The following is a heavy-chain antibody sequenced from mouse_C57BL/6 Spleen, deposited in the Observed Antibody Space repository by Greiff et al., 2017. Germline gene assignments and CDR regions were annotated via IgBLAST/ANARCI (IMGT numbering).Heavy chain of an antibody. CDR1: GFNIKDYY. V-gene: IGHV14-1*01. CDR3: TSYGNYRFAY. D-gene: IGHD2-1*01. Sequence: VHVKQSGAELVRPGASVKLSCTASGFNIKDYYMHWVKQRPEQGLEWIGRIDPEDGDTEYAPKFQGKATMTADTSSNTAYLQLSSLTSEDTAVYYCTSYGNYRFAYWGQGTLVTVSA. J-gene: IGHJ3*01. CDR2: IDPEDGDT.